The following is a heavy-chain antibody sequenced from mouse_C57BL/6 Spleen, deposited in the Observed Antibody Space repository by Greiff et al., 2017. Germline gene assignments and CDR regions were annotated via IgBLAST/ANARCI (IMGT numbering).Heavy chain of an antibody. D-gene: IGHD1-1*01. CDR1: GYSFTGYY. J-gene: IGHJ2*01. Sequence: VQLKESGPELVKPGASVKISCKASGYSFTGYYMNWVKQSPEKSLEWIGEINPSTGGTTYNQKFKAKATLTVDKSSSTAYMQLKSLTSEDSAVYYCARSDYGSSSPFDYWGQGTTLTVSA. CDR3: ARSDYGSSSPFDY. V-gene: IGHV1-42*01. CDR2: INPSTGGT.